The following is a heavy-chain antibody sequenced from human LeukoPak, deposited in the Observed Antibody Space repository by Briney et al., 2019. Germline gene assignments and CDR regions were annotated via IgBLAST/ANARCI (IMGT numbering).Heavy chain of an antibody. J-gene: IGHJ5*01. Sequence: GGSLRLSCEASGFTFSDYSMNWVRQAPGGGLEWLSYITSTSNTISYRASVKGRFTNSRDNAKNSVYLQMNSLRADDTAVYYCARSSGYPFFDSWGQGTLVTVSS. CDR3: ARSSGYPFFDS. CDR2: ITSTSNTI. D-gene: IGHD3-22*01. V-gene: IGHV3-48*01. CDR1: GFTFSDYS.